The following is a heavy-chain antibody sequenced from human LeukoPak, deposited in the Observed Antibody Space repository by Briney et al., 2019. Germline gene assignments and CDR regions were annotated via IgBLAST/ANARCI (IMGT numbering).Heavy chain of an antibody. D-gene: IGHD2-21*01. CDR3: ARQPYFDAFDI. CDR2: INPNSGGT. Sequence: ASVKVSCKASGYTFTGNYMHWVRQDPGQGLEWMGWINPNSGGTNYAQKFQGRVTMTRDTSISTAYMELSRLRSDDTAVYYCARQPYFDAFDIWGQGTMVTVSS. CDR1: GYTFTGNY. V-gene: IGHV1-2*02. J-gene: IGHJ3*02.